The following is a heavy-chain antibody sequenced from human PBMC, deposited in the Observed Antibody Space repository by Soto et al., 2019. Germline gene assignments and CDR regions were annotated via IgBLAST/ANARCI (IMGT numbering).Heavy chain of an antibody. Sequence: EVQLLESGGGLVQPGGSLRLSCAASGFTFSSYVMSWVRQAPGKGLEWVLSISGGGGTTYYADSVKGRFTISRDNFKNTLYRQLNRLRAENTAVYDCAKGYSGYEYCVAYWGEGALVTVSS. J-gene: IGHJ4*02. V-gene: IGHV3-23*01. CDR1: GFTFSSYV. CDR3: AKGYSGYEYCVAY. CDR2: ISGGGGTT. D-gene: IGHD5-12*01.